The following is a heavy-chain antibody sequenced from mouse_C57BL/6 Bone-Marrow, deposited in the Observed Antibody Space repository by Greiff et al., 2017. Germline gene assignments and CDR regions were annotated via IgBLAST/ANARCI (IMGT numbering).Heavy chain of an antibody. CDR1: GFTFSSYA. CDR3: ARPLYDYVVAWFAY. D-gene: IGHD2-4*01. V-gene: IGHV5-4*03. CDR2: LSDGGSYT. J-gene: IGHJ3*01. Sequence: EVKLVESGGGLVKPGGSLKLSCAASGFTFSSYAMSWVRQTPEKRLEWVATLSDGGSYTYYPDNVKGRFTISRDNAKNNLYLQMSHLKSEDTAMYYCARPLYDYVVAWFAYWGQGTLVTVSA.